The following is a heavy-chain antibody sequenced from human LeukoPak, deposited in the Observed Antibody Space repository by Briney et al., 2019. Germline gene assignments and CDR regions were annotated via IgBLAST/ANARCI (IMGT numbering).Heavy chain of an antibody. J-gene: IGHJ3*02. CDR1: GFTFSSYW. V-gene: IGHV3-7*01. CDR2: IKQDGSEK. D-gene: IGHD3-9*01. CDR3: ARAPATRNYDILTGYYKSVGALDI. Sequence: GGSLRLSCAASGFTFSSYWMSWVRQAPGKGLEWVANIKQDGSEKYYVDSVKGRFTISRDNAKNSLYLQMNSLRAEDTAVYYCARAPATRNYDILTGYYKSVGALDIWGQGTMVTVSS.